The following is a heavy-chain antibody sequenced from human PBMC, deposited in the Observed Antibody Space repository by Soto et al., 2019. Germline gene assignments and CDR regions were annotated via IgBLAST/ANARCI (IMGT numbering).Heavy chain of an antibody. CDR3: ARLHIPGGYYFDY. D-gene: IGHD2-21*01. CDR2: IYYSGST. J-gene: IGHJ4*02. Sequence: SETLSLTCTVSGGSISSYYWSWIRQPPGKGLEWIGYIYYSGSTNYNPPLKSRVTISVDTSKNQFSLKLSSVTAADTAVYYCARLHIPGGYYFDYWGQGTLVTVSS. V-gene: IGHV4-59*08. CDR1: GGSISSYY.